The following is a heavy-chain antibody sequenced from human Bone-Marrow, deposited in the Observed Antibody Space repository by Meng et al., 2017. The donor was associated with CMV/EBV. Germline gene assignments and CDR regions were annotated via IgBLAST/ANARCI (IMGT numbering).Heavy chain of an antibody. V-gene: IGHV5-51*01. CDR2: IYPGDSDT. CDR3: ARLGYCSSTSCQYYYGMDV. D-gene: IGHD2-2*01. CDR1: GFIFSDHN. J-gene: IGHJ6*02. Sequence: GESLKISCTASGFIFSDHNKHWVRQAPGKGLEWMGIIYPGDSDTRYSPSFQGQVTISADKSISTAYLQWSSLKASDTAMYYCARLGYCSSTSCQYYYGMDVWGQGTTVTVSS.